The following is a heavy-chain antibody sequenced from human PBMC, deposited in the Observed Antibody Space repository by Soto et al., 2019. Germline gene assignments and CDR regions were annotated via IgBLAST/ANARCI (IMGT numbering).Heavy chain of an antibody. CDR1: GGSISGYY. J-gene: IGHJ4*02. V-gene: IGHV4-59*08. D-gene: IGHD2-2*02. CDR3: ARLACSSTRCFTYFDY. Sequence: SETLSLTCTVSGGSISGYYWSWIRQPPGKGLEWIGYIYSSGSSNYNPSLQSRVTISVDTSKNQFSLKLSSVTAADTAVYYCARLACSSTRCFTYFDYWGQGAPVTVSS. CDR2: IYSSGSS.